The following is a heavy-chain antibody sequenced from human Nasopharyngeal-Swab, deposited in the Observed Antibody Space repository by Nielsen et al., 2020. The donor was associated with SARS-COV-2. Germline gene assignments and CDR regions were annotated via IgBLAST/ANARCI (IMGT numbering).Heavy chain of an antibody. CDR3: VRGPLRTSKAFFDY. D-gene: IGHD3-16*01. J-gene: IGHJ4*02. CDR2: ISHDGFDK. Sequence: GGSLRLSCEASGFSFSAFTMHWIRQIPGKGLEWVAFISHDGFDKDYATSVRGRFTISRDNHRNTAYLQLDSLRSDDTAVYYCVRGPLRTSKAFFDYWGQGTLVTVSS. CDR1: GFSFSAFT. V-gene: IGHV3-30-3*01.